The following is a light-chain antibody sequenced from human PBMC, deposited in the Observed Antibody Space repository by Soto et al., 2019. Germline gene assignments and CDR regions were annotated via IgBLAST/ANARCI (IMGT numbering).Light chain of an antibody. Sequence: DIQVTKSPSSLSASVGDRVTITCGASQSISSYLNWYQQKPGKAPKLLIYAASSLQSGVPSRFSGSGSGTDFTLTISSLQPEDFATYYCQQSYSTPWTFGQGTKVAIK. CDR3: QQSYSTPWT. CDR2: AAS. J-gene: IGKJ1*01. V-gene: IGKV1-39*01. CDR1: QSISSY.